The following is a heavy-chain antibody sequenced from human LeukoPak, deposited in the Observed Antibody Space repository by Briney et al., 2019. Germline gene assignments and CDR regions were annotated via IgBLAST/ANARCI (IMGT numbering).Heavy chain of an antibody. CDR3: ARDSIYRYYMDV. CDR1: GGSISSGSYY. V-gene: IGHV4-61*02. D-gene: IGHD2/OR15-2a*01. J-gene: IGHJ6*03. Sequence: SETLSLTCTVSGGSISSGSYYWSWIRQPAGKGLEWIGRIYTSGSTNYNPSLKSRVTISVDTSKNQFSLKLSSVTAADTAVYYCARDSIYRYYMDVWGKGTTVTVSS. CDR2: IYTSGST.